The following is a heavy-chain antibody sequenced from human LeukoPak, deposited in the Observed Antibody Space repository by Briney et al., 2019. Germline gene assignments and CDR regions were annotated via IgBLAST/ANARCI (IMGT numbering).Heavy chain of an antibody. V-gene: IGHV3-21*01. J-gene: IGHJ4*02. CDR1: GFTFSSYN. Sequence: PGGSLRLSCAASGFTFSSYNMNWVRQAPGKGLEWVSSISSSSSYMYYADSVKGRFTISRDNAKNSLYLQMNSLRAEDTAVYYCARGDGPIDYWGQGTLVTVSS. CDR2: ISSSSSYM. CDR3: ARGDGPIDY.